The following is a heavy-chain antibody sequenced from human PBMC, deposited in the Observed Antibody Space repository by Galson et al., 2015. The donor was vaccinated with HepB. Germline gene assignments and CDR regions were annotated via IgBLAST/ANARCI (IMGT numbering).Heavy chain of an antibody. Sequence: QSGAEVKKPGESLRISCGTSGYSFSTYWISWVRQMPGKGLEWMGNIDPSDSYTNYSPSFQGHVTISADKSISTAYVQWSSLKASDTAIYYCTRHDSIPPTTGLYYYYGMDVWGQGTTVTVSS. D-gene: IGHD1-1*01. CDR1: GYSFSTYW. CDR2: IDPSDSYT. CDR3: TRHDSIPPTTGLYYYYGMDV. V-gene: IGHV5-10-1*01. J-gene: IGHJ6*02.